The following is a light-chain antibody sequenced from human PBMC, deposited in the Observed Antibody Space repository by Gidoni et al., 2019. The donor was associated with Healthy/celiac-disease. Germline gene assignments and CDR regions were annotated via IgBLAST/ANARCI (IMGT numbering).Light chain of an antibody. V-gene: IGKV3-11*01. CDR3: QQRSNWPPIT. Sequence: EKVLTQYPAPLSLSPGERATLSCRASQSVSSYLAGYQQKPGQAPRLLIYDASNRATGIPARFSGSGSGTAFTLTISSLEPEDFAVYYCQQRSNWPPITFGQGTRLEIK. CDR1: QSVSSY. CDR2: DAS. J-gene: IGKJ5*01.